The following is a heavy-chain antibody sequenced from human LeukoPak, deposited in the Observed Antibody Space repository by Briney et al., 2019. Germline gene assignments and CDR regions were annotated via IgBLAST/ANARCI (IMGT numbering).Heavy chain of an antibody. J-gene: IGHJ3*02. V-gene: IGHV3-21*01. CDR1: GFTFSSYS. D-gene: IGHD6-19*01. CDR2: ISSSSSYI. Sequence: GGSLRLSCAASGFTFSSYSMNWVRQAPGKGLEWVSSISSSSSYIYYADSVKGRFTISRDNSKNTLYLQMNSLRAEDTAVYYCARDRYSSGWYSAFDIWGQGTMVTVSS. CDR3: ARDRYSSGWYSAFDI.